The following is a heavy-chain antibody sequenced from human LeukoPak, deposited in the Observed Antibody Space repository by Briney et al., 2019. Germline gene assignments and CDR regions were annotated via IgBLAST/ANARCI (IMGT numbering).Heavy chain of an antibody. CDR1: GFSFSSFG. Sequence: GGSLRLSCAASGFSFSSFGMSWVRQAPGKGLEWVSAISGSGGSTYYADSVKGRFTISRDNSKNTLYLQMNSLRAEDTAVYYCAKGAHSSSWWADYYYYYMDVWGKGTTATISS. V-gene: IGHV3-23*01. CDR2: ISGSGGST. D-gene: IGHD6-13*01. J-gene: IGHJ6*03. CDR3: AKGAHSSSWWADYYYYYMDV.